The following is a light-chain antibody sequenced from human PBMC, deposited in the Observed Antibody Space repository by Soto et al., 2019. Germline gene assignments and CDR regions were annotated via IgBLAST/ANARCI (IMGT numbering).Light chain of an antibody. CDR2: EVN. V-gene: IGLV2-8*01. J-gene: IGLJ1*01. Sequence: QSVLTRPPSASGSPGQSVASSCTGTSSDVGGYNYASWYQQHPGKAPKLMIYEVNKRPSGVPDRFSGSKSGNTASLTVSGLQAEDEADYYCSSYAGSSNVFGTGTKVTVL. CDR3: SSYAGSSNV. CDR1: SSDVGGYNY.